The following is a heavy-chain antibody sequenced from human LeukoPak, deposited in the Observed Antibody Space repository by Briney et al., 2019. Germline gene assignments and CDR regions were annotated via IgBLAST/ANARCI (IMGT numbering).Heavy chain of an antibody. CDR3: ARRYSHGFPLDF. Sequence: PSVTLSLTCAVSDGSISSNNWWSWVRQPPGKGLEWIGEIYHSGTTTYNPSLKSRVTISVDKSKNQFSLKLSSVTAADTAVYYCARRYSHGFPLDFWGQGTLVTVSS. D-gene: IGHD5-12*01. CDR2: IYHSGTT. CDR1: DGSISSNNW. V-gene: IGHV4-4*02. J-gene: IGHJ4*02.